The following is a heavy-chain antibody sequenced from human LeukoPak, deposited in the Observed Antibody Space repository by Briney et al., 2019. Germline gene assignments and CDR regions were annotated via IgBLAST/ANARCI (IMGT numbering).Heavy chain of an antibody. V-gene: IGHV3-23*01. CDR2: ISGSGGST. D-gene: IGHD3-10*01. CDR3: AKKIDSGSYPLDY. J-gene: IGHJ4*02. CDR1: GFTFSSYG. Sequence: GALRLSCAASGFTFSSYGMSWVRQAPGKGLEWVSAISGSGGSTYYADSVKGRFTISRDNSKSTLYLQMTSLRAEDTGVYYCAKKIDSGSYPLDYWGQGTLVTISS.